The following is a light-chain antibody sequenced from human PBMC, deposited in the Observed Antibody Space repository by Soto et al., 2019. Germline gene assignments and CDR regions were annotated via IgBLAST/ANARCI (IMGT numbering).Light chain of an antibody. CDR1: QSVSSSY. CDR3: HQYDSSPLT. J-gene: IGKJ4*01. Sequence: XSLSPGERATLSCRASQSVSSSYLAWYQQKPGQAPRLLIYGASSRATGIPDRFSGSGSGTDFTLTISRLEPDDFAVYYCHQYDSSPLTFGGGTKVEIK. CDR2: GAS. V-gene: IGKV3-20*01.